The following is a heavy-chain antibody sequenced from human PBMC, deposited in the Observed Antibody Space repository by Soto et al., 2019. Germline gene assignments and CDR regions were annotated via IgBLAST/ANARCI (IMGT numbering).Heavy chain of an antibody. D-gene: IGHD1-26*01. V-gene: IGHV3-7*01. CDR1: GFTFGNHW. J-gene: IGHJ5*01. CDR2: IKEDGSER. Sequence: EVQLVESGGGLVQPGGSLRLSCAASGFTFGNHWMSWGRQAPGKGLEGVASIKEDGSERYYADSLRGRFTISRDNAKNTLYLEMNSLGAEDPAVYYCARLSGWGWFDFWGQGALVTVSP. CDR3: ARLSGWGWFDF.